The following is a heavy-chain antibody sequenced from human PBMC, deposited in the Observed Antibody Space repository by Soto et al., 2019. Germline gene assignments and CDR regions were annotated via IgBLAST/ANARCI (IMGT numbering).Heavy chain of an antibody. CDR1: GFTFNNYI. Sequence: PGGSLRLSCSASGFTFNNYIMHWVRQAPGKGLDWVAAISSDGSSTYYAESLKGRFTISRDNSKSTLYLQMDSLRSEDTAVYYCTKDRYRTPGRFYYHALDVWGQGTTVTVSS. J-gene: IGHJ6*02. V-gene: IGHV3-30*04. CDR3: TKDRYRTPGRFYYHALDV. CDR2: ISSDGSST. D-gene: IGHD3-10*01.